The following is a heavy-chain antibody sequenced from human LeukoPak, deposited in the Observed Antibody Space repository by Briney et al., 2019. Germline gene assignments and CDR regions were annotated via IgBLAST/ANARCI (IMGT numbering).Heavy chain of an antibody. CDR1: GFTFSSNN. V-gene: IGHV3-21*01. D-gene: IGHD3-10*01. CDR2: ISSSSDYI. Sequence: GGSLRLSCAASGFTFSSNNMNWVRQAPGKGLQWVSSISSSSDYIYYADSVKGRFTISRDNAKNSLYLEMNNLRVEDTGIYYCVRVGPAGNRYGSGTYNYWGQGTLVTVSS. CDR3: VRVGPAGNRYGSGTYNY. J-gene: IGHJ4*02.